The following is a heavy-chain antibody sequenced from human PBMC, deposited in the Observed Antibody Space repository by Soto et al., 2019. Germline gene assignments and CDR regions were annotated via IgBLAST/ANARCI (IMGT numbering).Heavy chain of an antibody. Sequence: QAQLVQSGAEVKKPGASVKVSCEASGYTFTGYYMHWVRQAPGQGLEWMGWINPNSGDTKYAQKFRGRVTMTRDTSITIAYMELKMLTSDDTAVYYCARQLAYCGGDCFTEPVDYWGQGTLVTVSS. D-gene: IGHD2-21*02. CDR2: INPNSGDT. CDR1: GYTFTGYY. V-gene: IGHV1-2*02. CDR3: ARQLAYCGGDCFTEPVDY. J-gene: IGHJ4*02.